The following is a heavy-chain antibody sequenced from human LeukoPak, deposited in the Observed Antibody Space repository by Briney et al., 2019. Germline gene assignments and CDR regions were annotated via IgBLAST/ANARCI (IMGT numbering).Heavy chain of an antibody. CDR3: ARGVYLGNGYYFDY. CDR1: GGSISSYY. CDR2: IYTSGST. Sequence: SETLSLTCTVSGGSISSYYWNWIRQPAGKGLEWIGHIYTSGSTNYNSSLKSRVNMSVDTSKNQFSVKLNSVIAADTAMYYCARGVYLGNGYYFDYWGQGTLVTVSS. V-gene: IGHV4-4*07. J-gene: IGHJ4*02. D-gene: IGHD2-8*01.